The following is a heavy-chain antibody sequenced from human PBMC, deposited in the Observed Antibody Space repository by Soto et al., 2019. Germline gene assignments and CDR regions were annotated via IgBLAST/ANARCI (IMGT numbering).Heavy chain of an antibody. CDR2: INSDGSST. J-gene: IGHJ4*02. D-gene: IGHD4-17*01. Sequence: GGSLRLSCAASGFTFSSYWMHWVRQAPGKGLVWVSRINSDGSSTTYADSVKGRFTISRDNAKNTLYLQMNSLRAEDTAVYYCARQQPDYGDPLDYWGQGTLVTVSS. V-gene: IGHV3-74*01. CDR3: ARQQPDYGDPLDY. CDR1: GFTFSSYW.